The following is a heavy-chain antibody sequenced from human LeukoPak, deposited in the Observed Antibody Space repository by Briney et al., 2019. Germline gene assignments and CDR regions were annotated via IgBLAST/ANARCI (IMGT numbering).Heavy chain of an antibody. Sequence: ASVKVSCRASGGTFSSYTISWVRQAPGQGLEWMGRIIPILGIANYAQKFQGRVTITADKSTSTAYMELSSLRSEDTAVYYCASTGPGMAVAGTGGFDYWGQGTLVTVSS. J-gene: IGHJ4*02. V-gene: IGHV1-69*02. CDR3: ASTGPGMAVAGTGGFDY. CDR1: GGTFSSYT. CDR2: IIPILGIA. D-gene: IGHD6-19*01.